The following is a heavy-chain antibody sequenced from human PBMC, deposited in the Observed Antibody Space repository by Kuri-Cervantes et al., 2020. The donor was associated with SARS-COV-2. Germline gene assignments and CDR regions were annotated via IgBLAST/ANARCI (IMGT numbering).Heavy chain of an antibody. CDR3: ARVGYCGSMSCYLDP. Sequence: ASVKVSCKASGYTFTSYGISWVRQAPGQGLEWMGWISAYNGNTNYAQKLQGRVTMTTDTSTSTAYMELRSLRSDDTAVYYCARVGYCGSMSCYLDPWGQGTLVTVSS. J-gene: IGHJ5*02. V-gene: IGHV1-18*01. CDR2: ISAYNGNT. D-gene: IGHD2-2*01. CDR1: GYTFTSYG.